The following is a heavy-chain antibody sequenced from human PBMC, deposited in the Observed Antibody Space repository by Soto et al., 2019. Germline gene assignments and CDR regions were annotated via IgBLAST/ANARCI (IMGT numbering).Heavy chain of an antibody. CDR1: GYTFTGYY. Sequence: ASVKVSCKASGYTFTGYYMHWVRQAPGQGLEWMGWINPNSGGTNYAQKFQGSVTMTRDMSSGTFFLEVTSLKSDDTALYYCARVLLSGAHYFDFWGQGSLVTVSS. V-gene: IGHV1-2*04. D-gene: IGHD7-27*01. CDR3: ARVLLSGAHYFDF. J-gene: IGHJ4*02. CDR2: INPNSGGT.